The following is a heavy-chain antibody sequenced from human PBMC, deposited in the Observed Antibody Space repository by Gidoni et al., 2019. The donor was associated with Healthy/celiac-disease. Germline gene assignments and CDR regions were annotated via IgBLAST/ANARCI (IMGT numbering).Heavy chain of an antibody. D-gene: IGHD2-2*02. CDR1: GYTFTSYY. V-gene: IGHV1-46*01. Sequence: QVQLVQSGAEVKKPGVSVKVSCKASGYTFTSYYMHWVRQAPGQGLEWMGIINPSGGSTSYAQKFQGRVTMTRDTSTSTVYMELSSLRSEDTAVYYCASDAGYCSSTSCYTMHYYYYMDVWGKGTTVTVSS. CDR3: ASDAGYCSSTSCYTMHYYYYMDV. J-gene: IGHJ6*03. CDR2: INPSGGST.